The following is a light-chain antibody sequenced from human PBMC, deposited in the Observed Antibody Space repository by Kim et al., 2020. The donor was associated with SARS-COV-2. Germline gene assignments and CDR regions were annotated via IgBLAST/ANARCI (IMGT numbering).Light chain of an antibody. CDR1: QSVSSY. CDR2: YAF. V-gene: IGKV3-11*01. J-gene: IGKJ4*01. CDR3: QQRSNWPLT. Sequence: LSPGERATLSCRASQSVSSYLAWYQQKPGQAPRLLIYYAFNRAPGIPDRFSGSGSGTDFTLTISSLESEDFAVYYCQQRSNWPLTFGGGTKVDIK.